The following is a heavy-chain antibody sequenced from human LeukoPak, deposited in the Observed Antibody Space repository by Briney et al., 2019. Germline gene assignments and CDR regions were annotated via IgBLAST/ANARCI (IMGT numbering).Heavy chain of an antibody. V-gene: IGHV3-23*01. CDR1: GFTFRSYA. Sequence: PGGSLRLFCAASGFTFRSYAMSWVRQAPGEGLGWVSAISGSGGRTYYADSVKGRFTISRDNSKNALYLQMSSLRVEDTAVYYCAKPTQLWYWGEGTLVTVSS. CDR3: AKPTQLWY. CDR2: ISGSGGRT. D-gene: IGHD6-6*01. J-gene: IGHJ4*02.